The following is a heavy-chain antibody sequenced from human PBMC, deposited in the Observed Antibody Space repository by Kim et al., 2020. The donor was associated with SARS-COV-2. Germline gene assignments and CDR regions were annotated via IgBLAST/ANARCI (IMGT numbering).Heavy chain of an antibody. CDR2: IYSGGST. D-gene: IGHD5-12*01. J-gene: IGHJ6*02. CDR3: SSRSGYDLTTVLYYYYGRGV. Sequence: GGSLRLSCAASGFTVSSNYMSWVRQASGKGLEWVSGIYSGGSTYYADSVTGRFTISRHNSKNTLYLQMNRLRAVDTAVYYCSSRSGYDLTTVLYYYYGRGVWVQGTTAAVSS. V-gene: IGHV3-53*04. CDR1: GFTVSSNY.